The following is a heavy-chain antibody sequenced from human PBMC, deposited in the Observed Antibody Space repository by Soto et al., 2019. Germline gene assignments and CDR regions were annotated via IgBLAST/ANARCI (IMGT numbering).Heavy chain of an antibody. V-gene: IGHV3-23*01. CDR1: GFTFSSYA. CDR2: ISGSGIST. J-gene: IGHJ4*02. CDR3: VKGEYYYDSSGYYPFDY. D-gene: IGHD3-22*01. Sequence: GGSLRLSCAASGFTFSSYAMSWVRQAPGKGLEWVSAISGSGISTYFADSVKGRFTISRDNSKNTHYLQMGSLRIDDTAVYYCVKGEYYYDSSGYYPFDYWGQGTLVTVSS.